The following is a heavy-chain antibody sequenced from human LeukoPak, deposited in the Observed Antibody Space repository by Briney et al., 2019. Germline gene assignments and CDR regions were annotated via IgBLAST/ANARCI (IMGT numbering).Heavy chain of an antibody. CDR2: IYYSGST. J-gene: IGHJ6*03. CDR3: ARVKGRLYYYYYMDV. V-gene: IGHV4-59*01. Sequence: SETLSLTCTVSGGSISSYYWSWIRQPPGKGLEGIGYIYYSGSTNYNPSLKSRVTISVDTSKNQFSLKLSSVTAADTAVYYCARVKGRLYYYYYMDVWGKGTTVTVSS. CDR1: GGSISSYY.